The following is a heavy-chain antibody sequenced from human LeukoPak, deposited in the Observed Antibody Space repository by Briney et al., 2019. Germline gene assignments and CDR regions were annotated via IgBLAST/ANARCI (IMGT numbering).Heavy chain of an antibody. CDR3: ARARYYYDSSGYYSDRYYFDY. CDR1: GGTFSSYA. D-gene: IGHD3-22*01. CDR2: IIPTFGTA. Sequence: SVKVSCKASGGTFSSYAISWVRQAPGQGLEWMGGIIPTFGTANYAQKFQGRVTITADESTSTAYMELSSLRSEDTAVYYCARARYYYDSSGYYSDRYYFDYWGQGTLVTVSS. J-gene: IGHJ4*02. V-gene: IGHV1-69*01.